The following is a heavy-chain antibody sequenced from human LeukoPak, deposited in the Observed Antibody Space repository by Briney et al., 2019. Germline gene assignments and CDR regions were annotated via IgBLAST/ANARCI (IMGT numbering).Heavy chain of an antibody. D-gene: IGHD3-10*01. CDR2: IIPIFGTA. J-gene: IGHJ4*02. Sequence: SVKVSCKASGGTFSSYAISWVRQAPGQGLEWMGGIIPIFGTANYAQKFQGRVTITTDESTSTAYMELSSLRSEDTAVYYCARDGLLWFGELLYQVDYWGQGTLVTVSS. CDR1: GGTFSSYA. CDR3: ARDGLLWFGELLYQVDY. V-gene: IGHV1-69*05.